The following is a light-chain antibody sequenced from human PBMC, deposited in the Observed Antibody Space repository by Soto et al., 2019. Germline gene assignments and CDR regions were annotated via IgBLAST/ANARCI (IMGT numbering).Light chain of an antibody. J-gene: IGKJ1*01. V-gene: IGKV3-15*01. CDR3: QHTFNSPPWT. CDR1: QSVSSKY. CDR2: GTS. Sequence: EIVLTQSPGTLSLSPGERATLSCRASQSVSSKYLAWYQQKPGQSPRLLIYGTSTRATGIPASFSGSGSGTDFTLTISSLQSEDFASYFCQHTFNSPPWTFGQGTKVDIK.